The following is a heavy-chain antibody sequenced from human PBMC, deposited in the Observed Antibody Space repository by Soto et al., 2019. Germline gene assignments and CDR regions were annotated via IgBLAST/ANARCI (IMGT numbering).Heavy chain of an antibody. D-gene: IGHD1-26*01. J-gene: IGHJ6*02. CDR3: ARASGSRHYYGMDV. Sequence: GGSLRLSCVASGFTISSYGMNWVRRAPGKGLEWVSGISGSGGITYYADSVRGRFTISRDSSKNTLFLQMNSLRAEETAVYYSARASGSRHYYGMDVWGQGTTVTVSS. CDR2: ISGSGGIT. V-gene: IGHV3-23*01. CDR1: GFTISSYG.